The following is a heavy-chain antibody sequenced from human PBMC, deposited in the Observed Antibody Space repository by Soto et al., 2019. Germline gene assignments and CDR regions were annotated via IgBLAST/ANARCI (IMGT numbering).Heavy chain of an antibody. CDR1: GYTFSNYG. CDR2: ISAHNGNS. Sequence: QVQLVQSGDEMRKPGASFKVSCQASGYTFSNYGITWVRQAPGQGLELMGWISAHNGNSKYAQILQGRLTLTTDTSTTTAYMELRSLRSDATAVYYCARDWYFYGSGSPNHMDVWGKGTTVSVSS. CDR3: ARDWYFYGSGSPNHMDV. V-gene: IGHV1-18*01. J-gene: IGHJ6*03. D-gene: IGHD3-10*01.